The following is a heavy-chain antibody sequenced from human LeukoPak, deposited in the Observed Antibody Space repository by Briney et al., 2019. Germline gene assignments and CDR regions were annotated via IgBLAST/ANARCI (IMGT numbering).Heavy chain of an antibody. J-gene: IGHJ6*04. V-gene: IGHV1-69*13. CDR3: ARGEIVAVAGTTGGYYYYGMDV. Sequence: ASVKVSCKASGGTFSSYAISWARQAPGQGLEWMGGIIPIFGTANYAQKFQGRVTITADESTSTAYMELSSLRSEDTAVYYCARGEIVAVAGTTGGYYYYGMDVWGKGTTVTVSS. CDR1: GGTFSSYA. D-gene: IGHD6-19*01. CDR2: IIPIFGTA.